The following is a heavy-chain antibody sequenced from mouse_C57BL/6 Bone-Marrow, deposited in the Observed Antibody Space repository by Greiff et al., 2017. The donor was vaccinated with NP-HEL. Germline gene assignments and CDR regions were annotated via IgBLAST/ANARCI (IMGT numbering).Heavy chain of an antibody. CDR3: TTWGYYYGSSYLDY. Sequence: VQPQQSGAELVRPGASVKLSCTASGFNIKDDYMHWVKQRPEQGLEWIGWIDPENGDTEYASKFQGKATITADTSSNTAYLQLSSLTSEDTAVYYCTTWGYYYGSSYLDYWGQGTTLTVSS. V-gene: IGHV14-4*01. CDR1: GFNIKDDY. CDR2: IDPENGDT. D-gene: IGHD1-1*01. J-gene: IGHJ2*01.